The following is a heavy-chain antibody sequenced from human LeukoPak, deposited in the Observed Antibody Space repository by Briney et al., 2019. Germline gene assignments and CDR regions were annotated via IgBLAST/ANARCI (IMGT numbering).Heavy chain of an antibody. CDR3: ARVGHYDFWSGPNYYYYYYMDV. V-gene: IGHV1-8*03. CDR1: GYTFTSYD. CDR2: MNPNSGNT. Sequence: ASVKVSCKASGYTFTSYDINWVRQATGQGLEWMGWMNPNSGNTGYAQKFQGRVTITRNTSIGTAYMELSSLRSEDTAVYYCARVGHYDFWSGPNYYYYYYMDVWGKGTTVTVSS. J-gene: IGHJ6*03. D-gene: IGHD3-3*01.